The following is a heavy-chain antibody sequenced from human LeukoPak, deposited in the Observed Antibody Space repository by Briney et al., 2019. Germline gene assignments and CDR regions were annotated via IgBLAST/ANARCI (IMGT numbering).Heavy chain of an antibody. J-gene: IGHJ6*02. Sequence: GGSLRLSCAASGFTFSSYEMNWVRRAPGKGLEWVSYISSSGSTIYYADSVKGRFTISRDNAKNSLYLQMNSLRAEDTAVYYCAGSYYYYYGMDVWGQGTTVTVSS. D-gene: IGHD1-26*01. CDR3: AGSYYYYYGMDV. CDR1: GFTFSSYE. CDR2: ISSSGSTI. V-gene: IGHV3-48*03.